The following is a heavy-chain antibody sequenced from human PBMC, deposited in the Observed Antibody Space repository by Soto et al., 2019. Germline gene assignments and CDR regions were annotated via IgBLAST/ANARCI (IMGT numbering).Heavy chain of an antibody. J-gene: IGHJ4*02. CDR3: ARVGAIAPSAVDY. D-gene: IGHD2-2*02. CDR2: ISGYNNNK. V-gene: IGHV1-18*01. CDR1: GYTFTSYG. Sequence: QIQLVQSGTEVREPGASVKVSCQASGYTFTSYGIIWVRQAPGQGLELMGWISGYNNNKNYAQKYQARVTMTTDTSTRTAHMELRSLRSDDTAVYYCARVGAIAPSAVDYWGQGTLVTVSS.